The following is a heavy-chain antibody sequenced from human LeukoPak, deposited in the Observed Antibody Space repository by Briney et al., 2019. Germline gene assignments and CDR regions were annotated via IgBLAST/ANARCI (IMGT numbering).Heavy chain of an antibody. V-gene: IGHV3-74*01. CDR3: GRDFGGPDI. CDR1: GITFCGYW. Sequence: GGSLRLSCAAPGITFCGYWMHWVRQAPGKGRVWVSRTKSDGLVTNYADSVKGRFTISRDNAKNTLYLQKNSVRAEDTAVYYCGRDFGGPDIRGEGTLVSV. CDR2: TKSDGLVT. J-gene: IGHJ4*02. D-gene: IGHD4-23*01.